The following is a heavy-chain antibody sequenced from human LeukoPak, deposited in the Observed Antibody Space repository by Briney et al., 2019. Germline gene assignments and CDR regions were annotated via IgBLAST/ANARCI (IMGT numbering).Heavy chain of an antibody. J-gene: IGHJ3*02. Sequence: SETLSLTCIVSGGSISSYYWSWIRQPAGKGLEWIGRISASGSTNYNPSLRSRVTMSVDMSKNQFSLNLGSVTAADTAVYYCAREYSSSSGKNAFDIWGQGTMVTVSS. CDR1: GGSISSYY. CDR3: AREYSSSSGKNAFDI. CDR2: ISASGST. D-gene: IGHD6-6*01. V-gene: IGHV4-4*07.